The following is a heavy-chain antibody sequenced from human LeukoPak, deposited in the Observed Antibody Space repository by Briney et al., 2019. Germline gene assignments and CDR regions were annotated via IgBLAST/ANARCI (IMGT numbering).Heavy chain of an antibody. CDR3: ARDLSGSPCY. V-gene: IGHV4-39*02. D-gene: IGHD1-26*01. CDR2: IYYSGNT. CDR1: GGSISSSNYY. Sequence: PSETLSLTCTVSGGSISSSNYYWGWIRQPPGKGLEWIGSIYYSGNTYYNPSLKSRVTISVDTSKNQFSLKLSSVTAADTAVYYCARDLSGSPCYWGQGTLVTVSS. J-gene: IGHJ4*02.